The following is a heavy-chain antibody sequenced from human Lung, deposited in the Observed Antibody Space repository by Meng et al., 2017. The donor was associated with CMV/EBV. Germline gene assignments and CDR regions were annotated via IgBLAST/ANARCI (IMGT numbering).Heavy chain of an antibody. V-gene: IGHV1-18*01. D-gene: IGHD6-13*01. CDR2: ISTFDGNT. Sequence: YTFTKFGSSWVRQGPGQGPEWMGWISTFDGNTNYAQKVQGRVTLTIDTSTSTVYMELRSLRSDDTAIYYCARDGGESTSWYYWFDPWGQGTLVTVSS. J-gene: IGHJ5*02. CDR3: ARDGGESTSWYYWFDP. CDR1: YTFTKFG.